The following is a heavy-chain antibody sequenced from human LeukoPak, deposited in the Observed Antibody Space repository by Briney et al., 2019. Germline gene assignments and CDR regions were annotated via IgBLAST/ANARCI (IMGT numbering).Heavy chain of an antibody. D-gene: IGHD2-15*01. CDR1: GFTFSSYA. V-gene: IGHV3-30-3*01. Sequence: GRSLRLSCAASGFTFSSYAMHWVRQAPGKGLEWVAVISYDGSNKYYADSAKGRFTISRDNSKNTLYLQMNSLRAEDTAVYYCAREGLEAGYCSGGSCPQGYFDYWGQGTLVTVSS. CDR2: ISYDGSNK. CDR3: AREGLEAGYCSGGSCPQGYFDY. J-gene: IGHJ4*02.